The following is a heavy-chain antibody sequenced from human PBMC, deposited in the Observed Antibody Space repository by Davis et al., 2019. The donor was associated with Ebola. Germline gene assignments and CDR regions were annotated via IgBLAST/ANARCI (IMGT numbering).Heavy chain of an antibody. Sequence: PGGSLRLSCAASGFTFSDYWMSWVRQAPGKGLEWVAHIKQDGSEKYYVDSVKGRFTISRDNAKNSLYLQMNSLRAEDTAVYYCARVEADYFEPCYYMDVWGKGTTVTVSS. CDR1: GFTFSDYW. CDR3: ARVEADYFEPCYYMDV. D-gene: IGHD3-10*01. CDR2: IKQDGSEK. J-gene: IGHJ6*03. V-gene: IGHV3-7*01.